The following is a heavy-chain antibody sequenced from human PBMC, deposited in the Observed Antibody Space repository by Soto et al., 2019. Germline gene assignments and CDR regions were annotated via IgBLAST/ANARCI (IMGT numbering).Heavy chain of an antibody. Sequence: QVQLVESGGGVVQPGRSLRLSCAASGFTFSSYAMHWVRQAPGKGLEWVAVISYDGSNKYYADSVKGRFTISRDNSKNTLYLQMNSLRAEDTAVYDCAREQDQLLTYAFEIWGQGTMVTVSS. D-gene: IGHD2-2*01. CDR3: AREQDQLLTYAFEI. CDR2: ISYDGSNK. CDR1: GFTFSSYA. J-gene: IGHJ3*02. V-gene: IGHV3-30-3*01.